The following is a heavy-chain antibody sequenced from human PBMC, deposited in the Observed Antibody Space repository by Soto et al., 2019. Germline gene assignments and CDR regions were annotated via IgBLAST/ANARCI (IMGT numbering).Heavy chain of an antibody. D-gene: IGHD2-15*01. V-gene: IGHV3-23*01. J-gene: IGHJ4*02. CDR3: AKDSTVLCGGGSCYSGLFDY. Sequence: EVQLLESGGGLVQPGGSLRLSCAASGFTFSSYAMSWVRQAPGKGLEWVSAISGSGGSTYYADSVKGRFTISRDNSKNTLYLQMNSLRAEDTAVYYCAKDSTVLCGGGSCYSGLFDYWGQGTLVTVSS. CDR2: ISGSGGST. CDR1: GFTFSSYA.